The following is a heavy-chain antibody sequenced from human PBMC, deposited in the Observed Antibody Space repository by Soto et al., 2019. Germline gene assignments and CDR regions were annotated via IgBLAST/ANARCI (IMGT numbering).Heavy chain of an antibody. CDR3: ASWLEREHAYDI. Sequence: DVQLVASGGGLIKPGGSLRLSCAALGLTVRGKKYITWVRQAPGKGLEWVSALYDVDGTYYADSAKGRFTISRDNSNNIIYLQMNSLGPDDTAVYYCASWLEREHAYDIWGLGTMVTVSS. D-gene: IGHD1-1*01. V-gene: IGHV3-53*01. CDR2: LYDVDGT. CDR1: GLTVRGKKY. J-gene: IGHJ3*02.